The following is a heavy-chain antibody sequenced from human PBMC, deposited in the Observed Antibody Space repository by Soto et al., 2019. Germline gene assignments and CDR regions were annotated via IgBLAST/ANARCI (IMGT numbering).Heavy chain of an antibody. CDR2: IYPGDSDT. CDR1: GYSFTSYW. CDR3: ARQSGPPPYSSGWYYYYYYGMDV. Sequence: PRESLKISCKGSGYSFTSYWIGWVRQMPGKGLEWMGIIYPGDSDTRYSPSFQGQVTISADKSISTAYLQWSSLKASDTAMYYCARQSGPPPYSSGWYYYYYYGMDVWGQGTTVTVSS. V-gene: IGHV5-51*01. D-gene: IGHD6-19*01. J-gene: IGHJ6*02.